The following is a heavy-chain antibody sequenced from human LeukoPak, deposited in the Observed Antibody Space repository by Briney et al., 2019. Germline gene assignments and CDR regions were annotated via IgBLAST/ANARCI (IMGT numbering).Heavy chain of an antibody. V-gene: IGHV4-59*11. Sequence: SETLSLTCTVSGGSISSHYWSWIRQPPGKGLEWIGYIYYSGSTNYNPSLKSRVTISVDTSKNQFSLKLSSVTAADTAVYYCARAHSGYDRWDFDYWGQGTLVTVSS. J-gene: IGHJ4*02. CDR2: IYYSGST. CDR1: GGSISSHY. D-gene: IGHD5-12*01. CDR3: ARAHSGYDRWDFDY.